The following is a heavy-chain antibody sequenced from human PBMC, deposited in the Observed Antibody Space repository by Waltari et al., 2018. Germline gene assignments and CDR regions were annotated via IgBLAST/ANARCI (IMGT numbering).Heavy chain of an antibody. CDR2: TSFDGGNK. V-gene: IGHV3-30*01. CDR1: GMPLSSSA. J-gene: IGHJ3*02. Sequence: QVHLVESGGGVVQPGKSLRLSCAASGMPLSSSAMHWVRQAPGQGLEWVALTSFDGGNKFYADSVKGRFTISRDNSKNTLYLEMNSLRAEDTAIYYCVSSAAGTRLSDAFNIWGQGTMVT. CDR3: VSSAAGTRLSDAFNI. D-gene: IGHD6-13*01.